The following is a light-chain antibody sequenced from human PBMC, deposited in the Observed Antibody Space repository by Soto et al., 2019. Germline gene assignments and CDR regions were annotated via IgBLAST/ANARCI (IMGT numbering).Light chain of an antibody. CDR1: RFNIGAGDD. Sequence: QAVLTQPPSVSGAPGQRVTIPCTGSRFNIGAGDDVHWCQQLPRAAPKLLIYGNSNRPSGVPDRFSDSESGTSASLAITGLQAEDEADYYCQSYDSSLSGWVVFGGGTKLTVL. V-gene: IGLV1-40*01. CDR2: GNS. CDR3: QSYDSSLSGWVV. J-gene: IGLJ3*02.